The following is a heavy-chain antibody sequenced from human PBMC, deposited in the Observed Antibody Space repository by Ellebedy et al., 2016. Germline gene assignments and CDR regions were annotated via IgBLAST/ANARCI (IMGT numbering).Heavy chain of an antibody. J-gene: IGHJ4*02. CDR3: TGDRPGQWLDYFDY. Sequence: GESLKISCAASGFTFSNAWMSWVRQAPGKGLEWVGRIKSKTDGGTTDYAAPVKGRFTISRDDSKNTLYLQMNSLKTEDTAVYYCTGDRPGQWLDYFDYWGQGTLVTVSS. CDR2: IKSKTDGGTT. CDR1: GFTFSNAW. V-gene: IGHV3-15*01. D-gene: IGHD6-19*01.